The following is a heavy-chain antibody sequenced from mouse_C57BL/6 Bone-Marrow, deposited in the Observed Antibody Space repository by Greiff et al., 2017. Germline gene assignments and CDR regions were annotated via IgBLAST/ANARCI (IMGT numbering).Heavy chain of an antibody. D-gene: IGHD3-2*02. J-gene: IGHJ3*01. Sequence: QVQLQQPGAELVKPGASVKMSCKASGYTFTSYWITWVKQRPGQGLEWIGDIYPGSGSTNYNAKFKSKATLTVDTSSSTAYRQLSSLTSEDSAVYYCAGDSSGYGWFAYWGQGTLVTVSA. CDR3: AGDSSGYGWFAY. CDR2: IYPGSGST. CDR1: GYTFTSYW. V-gene: IGHV1-55*01.